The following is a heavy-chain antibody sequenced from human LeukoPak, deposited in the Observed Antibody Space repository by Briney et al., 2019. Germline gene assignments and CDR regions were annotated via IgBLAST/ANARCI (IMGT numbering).Heavy chain of an antibody. V-gene: IGHV3-53*01. J-gene: IGHJ4*02. CDR1: GFSVSSNY. CDR2: IYSGAST. D-gene: IGHD4-17*01. CDR3: ARVYRDYYFDS. Sequence: GGSLRLSRATSGFSVSSNYMSWVRQAPGKGLEWVSLIYSGASTYYADSVKGRFTISRDNSKNTLYLQMNSLRDEDTAVYYCARVYRDYYFDSWGQGTLVTVSS.